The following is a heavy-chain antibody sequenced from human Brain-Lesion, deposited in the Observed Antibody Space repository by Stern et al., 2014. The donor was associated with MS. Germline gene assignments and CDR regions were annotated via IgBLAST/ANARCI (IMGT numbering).Heavy chain of an antibody. CDR3: ARVYNTIYGIVTQRGSGMDV. CDR1: GFTFGNYW. V-gene: IGHV3-7*01. Sequence: EVQLVESGGGLVQPGGSLTISCTAAGFTFGNYWMTWVRQAPGKGLEWVAHLTEDGTEKNYVDSVKGRFTISRDNARNSLYLQMNSLRVEDTALYYCARVYNTIYGIVTQRGSGMDVWGQGTTVIVSS. D-gene: IGHD3-3*01. J-gene: IGHJ6*02. CDR2: LTEDGTEK.